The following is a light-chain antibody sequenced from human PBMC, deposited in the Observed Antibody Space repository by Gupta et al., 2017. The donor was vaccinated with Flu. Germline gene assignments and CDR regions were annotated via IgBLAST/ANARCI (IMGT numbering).Light chain of an antibody. CDR3: QQSDSTPFT. CDR1: QSISTY. J-gene: IGKJ5*01. V-gene: IGKV1-39*01. CDR2: DAS. Sequence: DIQMTQSPFSLSASVGDKITMTCRASQSISTYLNWYQHKPGKAPKLLISDASSLQSGVPSRFSGSGSGTDFSLTISKLQPEDFATYHCQQSDSTPFTFGQGTPLEIK.